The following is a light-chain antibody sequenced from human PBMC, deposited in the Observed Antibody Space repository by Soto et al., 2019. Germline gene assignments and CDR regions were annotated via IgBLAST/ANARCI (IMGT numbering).Light chain of an antibody. CDR2: GAS. V-gene: IGKV3-15*01. CDR3: QQYNNWPLT. J-gene: IGKJ1*01. Sequence: EVVMTQSPATLSVSPGERATLSCRASQSVSSYLAWYQQKPGQAPRLLIYGASTRASAIPARFSGSGSGTEFTLTISGLQSEDFAAYYCQQYNNWPLTFGQGTKVDIK. CDR1: QSVSSY.